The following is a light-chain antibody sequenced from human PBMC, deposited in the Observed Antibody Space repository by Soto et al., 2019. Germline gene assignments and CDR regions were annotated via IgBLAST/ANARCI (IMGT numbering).Light chain of an antibody. CDR3: QQSYSSPRT. CDR2: AAS. Sequence: DIQMTQSPSSLSASVGDRVTITCQASQSISSSLNWYQQIPGQAPKVLIYAASSLQSGVPSRFSGSGSGTDFTLTISSLQPEDSATYYCQQSYSSPRTFGRGTKLEIK. V-gene: IGKV1-39*01. CDR1: QSISSS. J-gene: IGKJ2*01.